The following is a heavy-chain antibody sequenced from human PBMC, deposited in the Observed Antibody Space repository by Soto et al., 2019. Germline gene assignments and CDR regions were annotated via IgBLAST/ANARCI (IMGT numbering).Heavy chain of an antibody. CDR2: IYHSGST. D-gene: IGHD3-3*01. J-gene: IGHJ6*02. V-gene: IGHV4-4*02. CDR1: GGSISSSNW. CDR3: ARDGHDFWSGSSYGMDV. Sequence: QVQLQESGPGLVKPSGTLSLTCAVSGGSISSSNWWSWVRQPPGKGLEWIGEIYHSGSTNYNPSLKSRVTISVDKSKNQFSLKLSSVTAADTAVYYCARDGHDFWSGSSYGMDVWGQGTTVTVSS.